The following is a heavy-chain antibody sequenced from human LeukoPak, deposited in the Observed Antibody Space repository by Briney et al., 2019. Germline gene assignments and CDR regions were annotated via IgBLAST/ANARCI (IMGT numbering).Heavy chain of an antibody. CDR1: GFTFSSYA. D-gene: IGHD2-2*01. CDR3: VKGHCSSTSCYYYYGMDV. Sequence: PGGSLRLSCSASGFTFSSYAMHWVRQAPGKGLESVSAISSNGGSTYYADSVKGRFTISRDNSKNTLYLQMSSLRAEDTAVYYCVKGHCSSTSCYYYYGMDVWGKGTTATVSS. J-gene: IGHJ6*04. CDR2: ISSNGGST. V-gene: IGHV3-64D*06.